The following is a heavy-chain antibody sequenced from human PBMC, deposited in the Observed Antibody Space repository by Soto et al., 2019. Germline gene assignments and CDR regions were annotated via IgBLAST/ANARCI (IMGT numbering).Heavy chain of an antibody. D-gene: IGHD6-13*01. CDR3: ARFFNPGSAAGLDY. Sequence: PGESLKISCQASGYSFTEYWIGWVRQMPGKGLEWMGIIYPGDSDTRYSPSFQGQVTISADKSIRTAYLQWSSLKASDTAIYYCARFFNPGSAAGLDYWGQGTLVTVSS. CDR1: GYSFTEYW. J-gene: IGHJ4*02. CDR2: IYPGDSDT. V-gene: IGHV5-51*01.